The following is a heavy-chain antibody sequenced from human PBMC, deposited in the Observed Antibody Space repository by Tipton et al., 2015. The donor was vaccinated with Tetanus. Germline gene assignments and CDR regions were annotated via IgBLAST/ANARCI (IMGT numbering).Heavy chain of an antibody. Sequence: LRLSCTVSDESISSSSYYWGWIRHHPGRGLEWIASISNSGTSYNNPSFRSRVTISVDTSKNQFSLKVNSVTAADTAVYYCARDRGVRGGYYYYHGMDVWGQGTTVTVSS. J-gene: IGHJ6*02. CDR2: ISNSGTS. CDR3: ARDRGVRGGYYYYHGMDV. CDR1: DESISSSSYY. V-gene: IGHV4-39*07. D-gene: IGHD3-10*01.